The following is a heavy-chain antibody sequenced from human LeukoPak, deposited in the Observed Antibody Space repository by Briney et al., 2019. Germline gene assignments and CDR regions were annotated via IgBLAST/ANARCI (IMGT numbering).Heavy chain of an antibody. D-gene: IGHD4-11*01. J-gene: IGHJ4*02. CDR2: IYYSGST. CDR1: GGSISSYY. CDR3: ARETVTWFDY. Sequence: KPSETLSLTCTVSGGSISSYYWSWIRQPPGKGLEWIGYIYYSGSTNYNPSLKSRVTISVDTSKNQFSLKLSSVTAADTAVYYCARETVTWFDYWGQGTLVTVSS. V-gene: IGHV4-59*01.